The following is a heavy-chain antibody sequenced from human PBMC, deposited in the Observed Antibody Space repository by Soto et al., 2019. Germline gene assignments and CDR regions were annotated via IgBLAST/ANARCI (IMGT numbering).Heavy chain of an antibody. CDR1: GYTLITPT. D-gene: IGHD6-13*01. Sequence: SVKTSSKTPGYTLITPTIHWLRQAPGQRLEWMGWVNPGTGNTKFSQTFQGRVTLTRDTSASTAYLELRSLTSEDTAVFYCAREEGFSNPFYYYEDWGQGTLVTVS. CDR2: VNPGTGNT. CDR3: AREEGFSNPFYYYED. V-gene: IGHV1-3*01. J-gene: IGHJ4*02.